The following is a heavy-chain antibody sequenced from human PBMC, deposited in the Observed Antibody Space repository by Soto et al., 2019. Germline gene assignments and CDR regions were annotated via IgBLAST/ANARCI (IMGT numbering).Heavy chain of an antibody. D-gene: IGHD4-17*01. CDR1: SSSVSSYY. V-gene: IGHV4-59*02. CDR2: IYYSGYT. Sequence: WETLSLTCTVSSSSVSSYYWNWIRQSPGKGLEWIGYIYYSGYTNYNPSLKSRITISVDTSKNQFSLKLSSVTPADTAVYYCAGGGMTTVPYWGQGTLVIVSS. CDR3: AGGGMTTVPY. J-gene: IGHJ4*02.